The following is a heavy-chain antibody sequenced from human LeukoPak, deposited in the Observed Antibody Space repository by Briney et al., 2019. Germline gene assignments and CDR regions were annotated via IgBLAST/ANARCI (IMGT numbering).Heavy chain of an antibody. Sequence: ASVKVSCKVSGYTLTELSMHWVRQAPGQGLEWMGGFDPEDGETIYAQKFQGRVTMTEDTSTDTAYMELSSLRSEDTAVYYCATGQYSSSWYFFDYWGQGTLVTVSS. CDR1: GYTLTELS. CDR2: FDPEDGET. J-gene: IGHJ4*02. CDR3: ATGQYSSSWYFFDY. V-gene: IGHV1-24*01. D-gene: IGHD6-13*01.